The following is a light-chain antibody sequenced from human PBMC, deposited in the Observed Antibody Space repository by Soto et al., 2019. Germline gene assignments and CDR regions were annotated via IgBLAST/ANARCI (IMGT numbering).Light chain of an antibody. CDR2: GAY. CDR1: QSVSSSY. V-gene: IGKV3-20*01. CDR3: HQYGSSPDT. Sequence: EIVLTQSPGTLSLSPGERATLSCRASQSVSSSYLAWYQQKPGQAPRLLIYGAYSRATGITDRFSGSGSGTDLTLTISRLETEDFAVYYCHQYGSSPDTFGQATKLEIK. J-gene: IGKJ2*01.